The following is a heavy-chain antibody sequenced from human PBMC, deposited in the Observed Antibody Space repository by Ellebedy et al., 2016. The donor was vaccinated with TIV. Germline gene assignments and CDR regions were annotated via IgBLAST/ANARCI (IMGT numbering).Heavy chain of an antibody. CDR3: ARDIVLMVYAIGVVYYYGMDV. CDR1: GGTFSSYA. D-gene: IGHD2-8*01. CDR2: IIPIFGTA. Sequence: SVKVSCXASGGTFSSYAISWVRQAPGQGLEWMGGIIPIFGTANYAQKFQGRVTITADESTSTAYMELSSPRSEDTAVYYCARDIVLMVYAIGVVYYYGMDVWGQGTTVTVSS. V-gene: IGHV1-69*13. J-gene: IGHJ6*02.